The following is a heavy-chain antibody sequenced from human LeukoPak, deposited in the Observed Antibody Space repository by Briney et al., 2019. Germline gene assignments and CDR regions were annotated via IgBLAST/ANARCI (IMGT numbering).Heavy chain of an antibody. CDR2: MGANSGKA. Sequence: VGSVKVSCTASGYTFTGYDMNWGREAAGQGRKWRGGMGANSGKAGYAQKFQGRVTITRTTSISTAYMELSSLRSEDTAVYYCARGLARTSMVTRGGLPFDYWGQGTLVAVSS. CDR3: ARGLARTSMVTRGGLPFDY. CDR1: GYTFTGYD. J-gene: IGHJ4*02. V-gene: IGHV1-8*02. D-gene: IGHD5-18*01.